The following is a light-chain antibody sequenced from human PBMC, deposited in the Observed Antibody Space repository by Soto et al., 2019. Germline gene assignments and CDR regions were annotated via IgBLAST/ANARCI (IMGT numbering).Light chain of an antibody. Sequence: QSALTQPASVSGSPGQSITISCTGTSSDVGSYNLVSWYQQHPGKAPKLMIYEGSKRPSGVSNRFSGSKSGNTASLTISGLQAEDEADYYCCPYAGSSTHVFGTGTKVTVL. CDR2: EGS. J-gene: IGLJ1*01. V-gene: IGLV2-23*01. CDR3: CPYAGSSTHV. CDR1: SSDVGSYNL.